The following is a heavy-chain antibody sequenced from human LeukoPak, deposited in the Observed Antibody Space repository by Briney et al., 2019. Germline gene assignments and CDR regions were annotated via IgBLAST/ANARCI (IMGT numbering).Heavy chain of an antibody. D-gene: IGHD6-19*01. CDR1: GHTLIELS. V-gene: IGHV1-24*01. Sequence: ASVKVSCKVSGHTLIELSMHWVRQDPGKGLEWMGGFDPEHGETIYAQTFQGRVTMTEDTSIDTVYMELSRLRSEDTAVYYCATDLTVAASGGFDYWGQGTLVTVSS. CDR3: ATDLTVAASGGFDY. J-gene: IGHJ4*02. CDR2: FDPEHGET.